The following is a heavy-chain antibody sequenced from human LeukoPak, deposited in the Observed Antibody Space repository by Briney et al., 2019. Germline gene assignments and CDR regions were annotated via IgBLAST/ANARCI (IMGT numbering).Heavy chain of an antibody. CDR1: GYTFTSYG. D-gene: IGHD3-22*01. J-gene: IGHJ3*02. CDR3: ARDSSAIVTDDAFDI. CDR2: ISAYNGNT. V-gene: IGHV1-18*01. Sequence: ASVKVSCKASGYTFTSYGISWVRQAPGQGLEWIGWISAYNGNTNYAQKLQGRVTMTTDTSTSTAYMELRSLRSDDTAVYYCARDSSAIVTDDAFDIWGQGTMVTVSS.